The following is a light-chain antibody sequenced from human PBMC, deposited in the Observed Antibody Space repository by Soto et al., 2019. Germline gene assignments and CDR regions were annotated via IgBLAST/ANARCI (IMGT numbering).Light chain of an antibody. J-gene: IGKJ4*01. Sequence: DIQMTQSPSTLSASVGDRVTITCRASQSISSWLAWYQQKPGKAPKLLIYDASSLESGVPSRFSGSGSGTEFTLTISSLQPEDVATYYCQKYNSGLRTFGGGTTVEI. V-gene: IGKV1-5*01. CDR3: QKYNSGLRT. CDR2: DAS. CDR1: QSISSW.